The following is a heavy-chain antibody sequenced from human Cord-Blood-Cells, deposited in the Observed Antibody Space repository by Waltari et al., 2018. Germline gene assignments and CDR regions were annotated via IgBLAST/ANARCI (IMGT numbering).Heavy chain of an antibody. CDR2: ISYDGSNK. D-gene: IGHD5-12*01. CDR1: GFTFSSYA. Sequence: QVQLVESGGGVVQPGRSLRLSCAASGFTFSSYAMHWVRQAPGKGLGWVAVISYDGSNKYYADSVKGRFTISRDNSKNTLYLQMNSLRAEDTAVYYCASLEGATIDYWGQGTLVTVSS. J-gene: IGHJ4*02. CDR3: ASLEGATIDY. V-gene: IGHV3-30*04.